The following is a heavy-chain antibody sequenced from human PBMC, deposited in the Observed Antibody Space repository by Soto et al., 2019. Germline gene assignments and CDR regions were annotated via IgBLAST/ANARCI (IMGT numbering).Heavy chain of an antibody. J-gene: IGHJ3*02. CDR2: IYYSGST. D-gene: IGHD2-15*01. CDR3: ARVQIYCSGGSCYAYGAFDI. Sequence: PSETLSLTCTVSGGSISSGRYYWGWIRQPPGKGREGIGYIYYSGSTNYNPSLKSRVTISVDTSKNQFSLKLSSVTAADTAVYYCARVQIYCSGGSCYAYGAFDIWGQGTMVTVSS. CDR1: GGSISSGRYY. V-gene: IGHV4-61*01.